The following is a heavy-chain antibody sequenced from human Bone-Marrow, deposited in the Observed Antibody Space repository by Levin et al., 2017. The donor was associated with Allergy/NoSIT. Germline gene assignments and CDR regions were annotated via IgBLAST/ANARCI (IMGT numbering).Heavy chain of an antibody. V-gene: IGHV3-23*01. CDR3: AKGRKARTYYYGSGSYLSDAFDI. CDR2: ISGSGGST. J-gene: IGHJ3*02. CDR1: GFTFSSYA. D-gene: IGHD3-10*01. Sequence: PGGSLRLSCAASGFTFSSYAMSWVRQAPGKGLEWVSAISGSGGSTYYADSVKGRFTISRDNSKNTLYLQMNSLRAEDTAVYYCAKGRKARTYYYGSGSYLSDAFDIWGQGTMVTVSS.